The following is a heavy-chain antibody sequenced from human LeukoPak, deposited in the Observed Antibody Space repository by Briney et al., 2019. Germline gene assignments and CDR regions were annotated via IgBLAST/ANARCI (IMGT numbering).Heavy chain of an antibody. CDR2: IYTSGST. CDR3: ARSSGWSYYYYYYMDV. J-gene: IGHJ6*03. V-gene: IGHV4-61*02. CDR1: GGSISSGSYY. D-gene: IGHD3-22*01. Sequence: SQTLSLTXTVSGGSISSGSYYWSWIRQPAGKGLEWIGRIYTSGSTHYYPSLKSRVTISVDTSKNQFSLKLSSVTTADTAVYYCARSSGWSYYYYYYMDVWGKGTTVTVSS.